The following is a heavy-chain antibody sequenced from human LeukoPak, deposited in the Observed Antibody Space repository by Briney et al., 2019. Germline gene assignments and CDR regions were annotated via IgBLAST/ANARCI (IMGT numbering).Heavy chain of an antibody. CDR3: ARAPIIEVLRGDY. D-gene: IGHD3-10*01. J-gene: IGHJ4*02. V-gene: IGHV1-2*02. Sequence: GASVKVSCKASGYTFTGYYMHWVRQAPGQGLEWMGWINPNSGGTNCTQKFQGRVTMTRDTSISTAYMELSRLRSDDTAVYYCARAPIIEVLRGDYWGQGTLVTVSS. CDR2: INPNSGGT. CDR1: GYTFTGYY.